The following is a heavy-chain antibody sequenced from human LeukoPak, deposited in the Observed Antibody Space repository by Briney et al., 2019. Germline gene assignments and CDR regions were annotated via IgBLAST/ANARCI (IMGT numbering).Heavy chain of an antibody. CDR1: GGSISSGDYY. Sequence: PSQTLSLTCTVSGGSISSGDYYWSWIRQPPGKGLEWIGYIYYSGSTYYNPSLKSRVTISVDTSKNQFSLKLSSVTAADTAVYYCASQRYFDWLITWFDPWGQGTLVTVSS. V-gene: IGHV4-30-4*01. J-gene: IGHJ5*02. CDR2: IYYSGST. D-gene: IGHD3-9*01. CDR3: ASQRYFDWLITWFDP.